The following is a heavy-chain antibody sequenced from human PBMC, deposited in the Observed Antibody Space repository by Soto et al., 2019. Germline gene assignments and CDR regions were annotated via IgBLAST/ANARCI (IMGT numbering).Heavy chain of an antibody. CDR3: ANDPPGSGSYQNFDY. Sequence: GVSLRLSCAASGFTFSSYAMSWVRQAPGKGLEWVSAISGSGGSTYYADSVKGRFTISRDNSKNTLYLQMNSLRAEDTAVYYCANDPPGSGSYQNFDYWGQGTLVTVSS. D-gene: IGHD1-26*01. V-gene: IGHV3-23*01. J-gene: IGHJ4*02. CDR2: ISGSGGST. CDR1: GFTFSSYA.